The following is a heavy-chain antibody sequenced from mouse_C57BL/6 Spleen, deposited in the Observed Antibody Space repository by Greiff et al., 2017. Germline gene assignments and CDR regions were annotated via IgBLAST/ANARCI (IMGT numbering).Heavy chain of an antibody. CDR2: IDPENGDT. J-gene: IGHJ3*01. CDR1: GFNIKDDY. D-gene: IGHD2-3*01. CDR3: TTSGLLPAWFAY. Sequence: VQLQQSGAELVRPGASVKLSCTASGFNIKDDYMHWVKQRPEQGLEWIGWIDPENGDTEYASKFQGKATITADTSSNTAYLQLSSLTSEDTAVYYCTTSGLLPAWFAYWGQGTLVTVSA. V-gene: IGHV14-4*01.